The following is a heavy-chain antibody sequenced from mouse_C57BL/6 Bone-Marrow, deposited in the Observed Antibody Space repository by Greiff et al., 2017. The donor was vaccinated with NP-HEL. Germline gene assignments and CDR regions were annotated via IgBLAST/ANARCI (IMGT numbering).Heavy chain of an antibody. CDR2: IYPGGGYT. Sequence: QVQLQQSGAELVRPGTSVKMSCKASGYTFTNYWIGWAKQRPGHGLEWIGDIYPGGGYTNYNEKFKGKATLTADKSSSTAYLQFSSLTSEDSAIYYCARWGSSGWDYWGQGTTLTVSS. V-gene: IGHV1-63*01. CDR3: ARWGSSGWDY. D-gene: IGHD3-2*02. CDR1: GYTFTNYW. J-gene: IGHJ2*01.